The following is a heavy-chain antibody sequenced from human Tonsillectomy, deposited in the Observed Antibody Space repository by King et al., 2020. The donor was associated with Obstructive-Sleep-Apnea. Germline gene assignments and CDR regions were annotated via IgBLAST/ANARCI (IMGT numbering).Heavy chain of an antibody. CDR1: GFTFDDYA. V-gene: IGHV3-9*01. D-gene: IGHD5-18*01. CDR3: AKDMVDTAMVIDY. J-gene: IGHJ4*02. Sequence: VQLVESGGGLVQPGRSLRLSCAASGFTFDDYAMHWVRQAPGKGLEWVSGISWNSGSIGYAEAVKGRFTISGDNAKNSLYLQMNSLRAEDTALYYCAKDMVDTAMVIDYWGQGTLVTVSS. CDR2: ISWNSGSI.